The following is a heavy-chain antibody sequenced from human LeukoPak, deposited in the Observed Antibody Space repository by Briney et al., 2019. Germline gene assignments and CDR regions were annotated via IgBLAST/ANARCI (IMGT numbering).Heavy chain of an antibody. CDR2: IYYSGST. D-gene: IGHD3-22*01. J-gene: IGHJ4*02. Sequence: SQTLSLTCTVSGGSISSGGYYWSWNRQHPGKGLEWIGYIYYSGSTYYNPSLKSRVTISVDTSKNQFSLKLSSVTAADTAVYYCASSRSSGYYWEYFDYWGQGTLVTVSS. CDR3: ASSRSSGYYWEYFDY. V-gene: IGHV4-31*03. CDR1: GGSISSGGYY.